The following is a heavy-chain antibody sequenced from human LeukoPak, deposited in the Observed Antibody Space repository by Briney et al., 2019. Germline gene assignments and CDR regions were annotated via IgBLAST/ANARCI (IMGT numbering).Heavy chain of an antibody. D-gene: IGHD2-21*01. CDR1: VYRFTSYW. J-gene: IGHJ3*02. CDR3: ARPIAEGWDAFDI. Sequence: GESLKISCKGSVYRFTSYWIGWVRQMPGKGLEWMGIIYPGDSDTRYSPSFQGQVTISADKSISTAYLQWSSLKASDTAMYYCARPIAEGWDAFDIWGQGTMVTVSS. CDR2: IYPGDSDT. V-gene: IGHV5-51*01.